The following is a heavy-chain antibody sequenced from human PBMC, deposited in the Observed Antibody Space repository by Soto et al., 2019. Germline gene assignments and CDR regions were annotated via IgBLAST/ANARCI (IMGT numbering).Heavy chain of an antibody. CDR2: IYYSGST. Sequence: PSETLSLTCTVSGGSISSYYWSWIRQPPGKGLEWIGYIYYSGSTNYNPSLKSRVTISVGTSKNQYSLKLSSVTAADTAVYYCARGPPTGWYSVGYYYIDVWGKGTTVTVSS. CDR1: GGSISSYY. V-gene: IGHV4-59*01. J-gene: IGHJ6*03. D-gene: IGHD6-19*01. CDR3: ARGPPTGWYSVGYYYIDV.